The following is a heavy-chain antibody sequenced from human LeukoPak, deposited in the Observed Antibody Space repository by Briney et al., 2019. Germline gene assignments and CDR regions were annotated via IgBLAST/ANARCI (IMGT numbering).Heavy chain of an antibody. J-gene: IGHJ4*02. Sequence: PGGSLRLSCAASGFTFSSSWMTWVRQAPGKGLEWVANIREDGTEKNYVDSVKGRFTISRDNAKNSLFLQLSNLRDDDTAIYYCAGHVGISFWGQGKLVTVSS. CDR2: IREDGTEK. D-gene: IGHD7-27*01. CDR3: AGHVGISF. CDR1: GFTFSSSW. V-gene: IGHV3-7*01.